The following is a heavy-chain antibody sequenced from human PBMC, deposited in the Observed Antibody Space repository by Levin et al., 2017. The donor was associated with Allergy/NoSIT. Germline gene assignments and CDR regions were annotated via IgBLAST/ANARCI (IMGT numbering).Heavy chain of an antibody. J-gene: IGHJ2*01. CDR3: AGGGPRYGDYWYFDL. Sequence: VASVKVSCKASGYTFTSYDINWVRQATGQGLEWMGWMSPNSTNTGYAQRFQGRVTMTRNTSISTAYMELSSLISEDTAVYYCAGGGPRYGDYWYFDLWGRGTLVTVSS. CDR1: GYTFTSYD. CDR2: MSPNSTNT. V-gene: IGHV1-8*01. D-gene: IGHD4-17*01.